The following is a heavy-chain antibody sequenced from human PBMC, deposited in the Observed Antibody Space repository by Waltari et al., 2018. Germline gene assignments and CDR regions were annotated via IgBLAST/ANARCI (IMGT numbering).Heavy chain of an antibody. CDR1: GYPFNNYG. CDR3: AKAGGIYNYPLDP. D-gene: IGHD1-26*01. J-gene: IGHJ5*02. CDR2: ISSDGSGK. V-gene: IGHV3-30*18. Sequence: QVEESGGGVVQPGGSLRLSCVASGYPFNNYGMHWVRQAPGKGLEWVAGISSDGSGKYYADSVKGRFTMSRDNSKNMVYLQMNSLRPEDTAVYYCAKAGGIYNYPLDPWGQGTLVTVSS.